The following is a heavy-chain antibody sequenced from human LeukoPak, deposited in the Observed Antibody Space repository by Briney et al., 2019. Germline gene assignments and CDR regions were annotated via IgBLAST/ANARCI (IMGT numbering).Heavy chain of an antibody. CDR2: INPNSGGT. J-gene: IGHJ4*02. CDR1: GYTFTDYY. Sequence: ASVKVSCKASGYTFTDYYMHWVRQAPGQGLEWMGWINPNSGGTNYAQKFQGRVTMTTDTSTSTAYMELRSLRSDDTAVYYCARNPPYSGSYGGDDDYFDYWGQGTLVTVSS. CDR3: ARNPPYSGSYGGDDDYFDY. D-gene: IGHD1-26*01. V-gene: IGHV1-2*02.